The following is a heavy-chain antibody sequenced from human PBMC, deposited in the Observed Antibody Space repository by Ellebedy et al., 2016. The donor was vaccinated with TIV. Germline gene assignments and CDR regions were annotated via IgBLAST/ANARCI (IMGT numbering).Heavy chain of an antibody. V-gene: IGHV1-46*01. CDR2: INPSGGST. Sequence: ASVKVSCXASGYTFTSYGISWVRQAPGQGLEWMGIINPSGGSTSYAQKFQGRVTMTRDTSTSTVYMELSSLRSEDTAVYYCAREVDTASWYFDLWGRGTLVTVSS. J-gene: IGHJ2*01. CDR1: GYTFTSYG. D-gene: IGHD5-18*01. CDR3: AREVDTASWYFDL.